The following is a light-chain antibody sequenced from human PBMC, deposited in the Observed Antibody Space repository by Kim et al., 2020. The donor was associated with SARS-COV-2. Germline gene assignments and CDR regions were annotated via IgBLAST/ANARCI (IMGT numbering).Light chain of an antibody. J-gene: IGKJ2*03. Sequence: LPPGERATRTCRASQSVSSSYLAWYQQKPGQAPRLLIDGASSRATGIPDRFSGSGSGTDFTLTISRLEPEDFAVYYCQQYGSSPYSFGQGTKLEIK. V-gene: IGKV3-20*01. CDR1: QSVSSSY. CDR3: QQYGSSPYS. CDR2: GAS.